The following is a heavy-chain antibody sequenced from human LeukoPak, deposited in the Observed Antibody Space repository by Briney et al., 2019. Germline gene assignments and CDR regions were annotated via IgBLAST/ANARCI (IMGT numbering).Heavy chain of an antibody. CDR3: ARGFKYCSGGSCFFDY. CDR2: INPNSGGT. CDR1: GYTFTGYY. D-gene: IGHD2-15*01. Sequence: ASVKVSCKASGYTFTGYYMHWVRQAPGQGLEWMGWINPNSGGTNYAQKFQGRVTITRNTSISTAYMELSSLRSEDTAVYYCARGFKYCSGGSCFFDYWGQGTLVTVSS. V-gene: IGHV1-2*02. J-gene: IGHJ4*02.